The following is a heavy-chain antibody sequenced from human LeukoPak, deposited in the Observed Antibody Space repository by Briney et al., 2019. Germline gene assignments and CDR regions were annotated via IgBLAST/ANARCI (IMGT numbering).Heavy chain of an antibody. V-gene: IGHV3-30*18. CDR2: ISYDGSNK. CDR1: GFTFSSYG. CDR3: AKDLLGYCSGGSCYFFDY. J-gene: IGHJ4*02. Sequence: GRSLRLSCAASGFTFSSYGMHWVRQAPGKGLEWVAVISYDGSNKYYADSVKGRFTISRDNSKNTLYLQMNSLRAEDTAVYYCAKDLLGYCSGGSCYFFDYWGQGTLVTVSS. D-gene: IGHD2-15*01.